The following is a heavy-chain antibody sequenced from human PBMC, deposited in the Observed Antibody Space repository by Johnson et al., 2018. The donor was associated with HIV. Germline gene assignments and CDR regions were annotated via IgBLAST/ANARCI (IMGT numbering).Heavy chain of an antibody. CDR3: ARGPGGFGAFDI. V-gene: IGHV3-66*02. J-gene: IGHJ3*02. Sequence: AAGGVIVSTKYISWVRQAPGKGLEWVSAISGSGGSTYYADSVKGRFTISRDNSKNTLYLQMNSLRAEDTAVYYCARGPGGFGAFDIWGQGTMVTVSS. CDR1: GVIVSTKY. CDR2: ISGSGGST. D-gene: IGHD2-8*02.